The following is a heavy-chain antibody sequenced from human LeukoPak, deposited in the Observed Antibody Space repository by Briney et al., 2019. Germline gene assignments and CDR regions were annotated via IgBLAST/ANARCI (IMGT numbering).Heavy chain of an antibody. CDR2: INPSGGST. Sequence: ASVKVSCKASGYTSTSYYMHWVRQAPGQGLEWMGIINPSGGSTSYAQKFQGRVTMTRDTSTSTVYMELSSLRSEDTAMYYCARGSRIAAAGRSWYYYYYMDVWGKGTTVTVSS. D-gene: IGHD6-13*01. V-gene: IGHV1-46*01. J-gene: IGHJ6*03. CDR3: ARGSRIAAAGRSWYYYYYMDV. CDR1: GYTSTSYY.